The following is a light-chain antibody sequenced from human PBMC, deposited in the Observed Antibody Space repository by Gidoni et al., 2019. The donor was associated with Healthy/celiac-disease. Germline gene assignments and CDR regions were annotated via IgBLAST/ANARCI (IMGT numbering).Light chain of an antibody. J-gene: IGLJ2*01. CDR1: ALPKQY. V-gene: IGLV3-25*03. Sequence: SYELTQPPSASVSPGQTARITCSGDALPKQYAYWYQQKPGQAPVLVIYKDSERPSGTPERFSGSSSGTTVTLTISGGQAEDEADYYCQSADSSGTYVVFGGGTKLTVL. CDR3: QSADSSGTYVV. CDR2: KDS.